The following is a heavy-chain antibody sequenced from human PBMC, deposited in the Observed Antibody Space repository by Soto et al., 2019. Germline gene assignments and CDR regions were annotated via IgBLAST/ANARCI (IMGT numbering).Heavy chain of an antibody. CDR3: ARDRRHHDYYGSGSSPYYYYGMDV. CDR2: IYYSGST. J-gene: IGHJ6*02. V-gene: IGHV4-31*03. CDR1: GGSISSGGYY. D-gene: IGHD3-10*01. Sequence: TLSLTCTVSGGSISSGGYYWSWIRQHPGKGLEWIGYIYYSGSTYYNPSLKSRVTISVDTSKNQFSLKLSSVTAADTAVYYCARDRRHHDYYGSGSSPYYYYGMDVWGQGTTVTVSS.